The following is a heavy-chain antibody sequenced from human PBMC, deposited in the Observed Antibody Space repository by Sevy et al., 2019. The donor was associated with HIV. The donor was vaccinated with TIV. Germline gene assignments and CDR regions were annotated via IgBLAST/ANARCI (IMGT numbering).Heavy chain of an antibody. CDR1: GFTFSSYS. CDR3: ARDQMIVVVRGDAFDI. V-gene: IGHV3-48*02. J-gene: IGHJ3*02. Sequence: GGSLRLSCAASGFTFSSYSMNWVRQAPGKGLEWVSYISSSSTIYYADSVKGRFTISRDNAKNSLYLQMNSLRDEDTAVYYCARDQMIVVVRGDAFDIWGQGTMVTVS. D-gene: IGHD3-22*01. CDR2: ISSSSTI.